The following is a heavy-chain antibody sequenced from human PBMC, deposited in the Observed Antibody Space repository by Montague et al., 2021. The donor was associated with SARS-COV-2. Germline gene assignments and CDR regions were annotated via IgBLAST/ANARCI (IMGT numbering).Heavy chain of an antibody. J-gene: IGHJ4*02. D-gene: IGHD3-10*01. CDR1: GFSLSTDGVG. CDR2: IYWDDDK. CDR3: AHRYYSGSGSSASAVVDY. V-gene: IGHV2-5*02. Sequence: PALVKPTQTLTLTCTFSGFSLSTDGVGVGWIRQPPGKALEWLALIYWDDDKRYRPGLQSRLTITKGTSENQVVLTMTNMDPVDTATYYCAHRYYSGSGSSASAVVDYWGQGTLVTVSS.